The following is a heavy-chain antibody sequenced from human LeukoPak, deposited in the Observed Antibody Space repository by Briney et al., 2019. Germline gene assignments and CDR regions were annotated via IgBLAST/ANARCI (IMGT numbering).Heavy chain of an antibody. CDR1: GFTFSSYG. Sequence: GGSLRLSCAASGFTFSSYGMHWVRQAPGKGLEWVAVISYDGSNKYYADSVKGRFTVSRDNSKNTLFLQMNSLRGEDTAVYYCARGGCRSTSCYDYWGPGTLVTVSS. D-gene: IGHD2-2*01. CDR2: ISYDGSNK. CDR3: ARGGCRSTSCYDY. V-gene: IGHV3-30*03. J-gene: IGHJ4*02.